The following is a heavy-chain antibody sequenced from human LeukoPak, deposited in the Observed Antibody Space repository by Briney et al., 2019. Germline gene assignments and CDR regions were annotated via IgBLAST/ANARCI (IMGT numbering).Heavy chain of an antibody. V-gene: IGHV4-59*01. D-gene: IGHD4-11*01. CDR2: IYYSGDT. Sequence: SETLSLTCSVSGDSISGNYWSWMRQPPGKELEWIGYIYYSGDTNYNPSLKSRVTMSVDTSKNQFSVNLSSVTAADTAVYYCAITYSNYFEYWGQGTLVTVSS. CDR3: AITYSNYFEY. J-gene: IGHJ4*02. CDR1: GDSISGNY.